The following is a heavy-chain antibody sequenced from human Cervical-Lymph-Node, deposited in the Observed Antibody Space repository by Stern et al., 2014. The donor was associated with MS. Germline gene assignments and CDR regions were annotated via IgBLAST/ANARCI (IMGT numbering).Heavy chain of an antibody. CDR1: GFTVSSNY. J-gene: IGHJ4*02. CDR3: ARDYQGSSSWYYFDY. D-gene: IGHD6-13*01. CDR2: IYSGGST. Sequence: EVQLVESGGGLVQPGGSLRLSCAASGFTVSSNYMSWVRQAPGKGLEWVSVIYSGGSTYYADPVKGRFTISRDNSNNTLYLQMNSLRAEDTAVYYCARDYQGSSSWYYFDYWGQGTLVTVSS. V-gene: IGHV3-66*02.